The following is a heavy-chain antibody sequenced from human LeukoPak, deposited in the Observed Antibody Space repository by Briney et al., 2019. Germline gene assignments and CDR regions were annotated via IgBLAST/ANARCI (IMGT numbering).Heavy chain of an antibody. CDR1: GFTFSSYA. CDR2: ISGSGGST. D-gene: IGHD3-10*01. V-gene: IGHV3-23*01. J-gene: IGHJ4*02. CDR3: AKGYGSGSYYKTRYYFGY. Sequence: GGSLRLSCAASGFTFSSYAMSWVRQAPGKGLEWVSAISGSGGSTYHADSVKGRFTISRDNSKNTLYLQMNSLRAEDTAVYYCAKGYGSGSYYKTRYYFGYWGQGTLVTVSS.